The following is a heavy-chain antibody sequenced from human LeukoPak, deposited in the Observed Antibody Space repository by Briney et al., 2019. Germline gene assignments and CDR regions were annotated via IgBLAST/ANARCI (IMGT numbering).Heavy chain of an antibody. D-gene: IGHD2-2*01. J-gene: IGHJ6*03. CDR2: IRYDGSNK. V-gene: IGHV3-30*02. CDR1: GFTFSSYG. Sequence: PGGSLRLSCAASGFTFSSYGMHWVRQAPGKGLEWVAFIRYDGSNKYYADSVKGRFTISRDNSKNTLYLQMNSLRAEDTAVYYCAKDRQVVPAFYYYYMVVWGKGTTVTVSS. CDR3: AKDRQVVPAFYYYYMVV.